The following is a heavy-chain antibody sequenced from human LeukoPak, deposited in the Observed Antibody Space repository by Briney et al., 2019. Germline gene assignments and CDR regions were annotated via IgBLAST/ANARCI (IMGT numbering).Heavy chain of an antibody. Sequence: GASVKVSCKASGYTFTGYYMHWVRQAPGQGLEWMGWINPNSGGTNYAQKFQGWVTMTRDTSISTAYMELSRLRSDDTAVYYCARGADIAAAGKGGDYWGQGTLVTVSS. V-gene: IGHV1-2*04. CDR1: GYTFTGYY. CDR2: INPNSGGT. CDR3: ARGADIAAAGKGGDY. J-gene: IGHJ4*02. D-gene: IGHD6-13*01.